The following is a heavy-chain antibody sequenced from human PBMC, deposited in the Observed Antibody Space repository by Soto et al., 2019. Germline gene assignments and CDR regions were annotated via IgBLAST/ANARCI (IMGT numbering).Heavy chain of an antibody. V-gene: IGHV3-66*01. CDR3: DSAVAGTFH. CDR1: GFTVSSNY. J-gene: IGHJ4*02. CDR2: IYSGGTT. D-gene: IGHD6-19*01. Sequence: EVQLVESGGGLVQPGGSLRLSCAAFGFTVSSNYMSWVRQAPGKGLEWVSVIYSGGTTYYADSVKGRFTISRDNSKNTLYLQMSSLRAEDTALYYCDSAVAGTFHWGQGTLVTVSS.